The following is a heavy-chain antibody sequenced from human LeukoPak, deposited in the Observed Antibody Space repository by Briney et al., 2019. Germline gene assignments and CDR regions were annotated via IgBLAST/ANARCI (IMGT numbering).Heavy chain of an antibody. J-gene: IGHJ4*02. V-gene: IGHV4-31*03. CDR1: GGSISSGGYY. CDR2: IYYSGST. Sequence: SETLSLTCTVSGGSISSGGYYWSWIRQHPGKGLEWIGYIYYSGSTYYNTSLKSRITISVDTSENQFSLNLTSVTAADTAVYYCARGGLYDSSGYYQFDYWGQGTLVTVSS. D-gene: IGHD3-22*01. CDR3: ARGGLYDSSGYYQFDY.